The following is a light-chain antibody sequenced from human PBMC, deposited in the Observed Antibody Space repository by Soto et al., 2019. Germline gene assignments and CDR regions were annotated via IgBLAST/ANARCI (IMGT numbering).Light chain of an antibody. J-gene: IGKJ5*01. CDR1: QSVSSY. V-gene: IGKV3-11*01. CDR2: DAS. Sequence: EIVLTQSPAILSLSPGERATLSCRASQSVSSYLAWYQQKPGQAPRLLIYDASNTATGIPARFSGSGSGTDFTLTISRLEPEDFAVYYCQQYGGSPAITFGQGTRLEIK. CDR3: QQYGGSPAIT.